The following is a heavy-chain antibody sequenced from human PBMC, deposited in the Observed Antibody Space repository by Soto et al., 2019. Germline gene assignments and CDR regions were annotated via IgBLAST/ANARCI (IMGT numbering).Heavy chain of an antibody. CDR1: GFTFSSQG. CDR2: ILYGGNKK. V-gene: IGHV3-33*01. J-gene: IGHJ3*02. Sequence: GGALRPSCAASGFTFSSQGMHWVRPAPSKGLEGVAGILYGGNKKYYSDSVKGRFTISTDNSKNPLYRQMNSLRAEDTAVYYCARDFGGRKIAVAGLDAFDIWGQGTMVTVSS. D-gene: IGHD6-19*01. CDR3: ARDFGGRKIAVAGLDAFDI.